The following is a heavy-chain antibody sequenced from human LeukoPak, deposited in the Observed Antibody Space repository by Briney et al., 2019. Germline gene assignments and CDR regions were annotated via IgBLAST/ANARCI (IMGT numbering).Heavy chain of an antibody. J-gene: IGHJ4*01. V-gene: IGHV3-33*08. CDR2: TWYDGSNK. CDR3: ARARNAVVTAIDY. D-gene: IGHD4-23*01. CDR1: GFTFSSYG. Sequence: GGSLRLSCVASGFTFSSYGMHWVRQAPGKGLEWVAVTWYDGSNKYYADSVRGRFTISRDNSKNTLYLQMNSLRAEDTAVYYCARARNAVVTAIDYWGQGTLVTVSS.